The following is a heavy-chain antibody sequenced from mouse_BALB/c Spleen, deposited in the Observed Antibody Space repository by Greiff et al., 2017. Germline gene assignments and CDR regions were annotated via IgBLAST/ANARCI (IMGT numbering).Heavy chain of an antibody. J-gene: IGHJ1*01. CDR1: GFTFSSYY. Sequence: EVQLVESGGGLVKLGGSLKLSCAASGFTFSSYYMSWVRQTPEKRLELVAAINSNGGSTYYPDTVKGRFTISRDNAKNTLYLQMSSLKSEDTALYYCARHAPMITTWYFDVWGAGTTVTVSS. CDR3: ARHAPMITTWYFDV. CDR2: INSNGGST. V-gene: IGHV5-6-2*01. D-gene: IGHD2-4*01.